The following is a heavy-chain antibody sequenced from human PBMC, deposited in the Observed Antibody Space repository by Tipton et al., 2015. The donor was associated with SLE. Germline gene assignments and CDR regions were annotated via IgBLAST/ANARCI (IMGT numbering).Heavy chain of an antibody. D-gene: IGHD3-10*01. J-gene: IGHJ6*03. CDR1: GCSISSYY. CDR2: IYYSGST. CDR3: ARGMRDGYYYYYYMDV. Sequence: TLSLTCTVSGCSISSYYWSWIRQPPGKGLEWIGYIYYSGSTNYNPSLKSRVTISVDTSKNQFSLKLSSVTAADTAVYYCARGMRDGYYYYYYMDVWGKGTTVTVSS. V-gene: IGHV4-59*01.